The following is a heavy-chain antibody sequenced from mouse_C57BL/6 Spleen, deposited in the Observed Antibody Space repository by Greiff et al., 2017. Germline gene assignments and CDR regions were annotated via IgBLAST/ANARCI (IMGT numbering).Heavy chain of an antibody. Sequence: QVQLQQSGAELAKPGASVKLSCKASGYTFTSYWMHWVKQRPGQGLEWIGYINPSSGYTKYNQKFKDKATLTADKYYSTAYMQLSSLTYEDSAVXYCAIYYGNNSPWFAYGGQGTLVTVSA. D-gene: IGHD2-1*01. CDR1: GYTFTSYW. J-gene: IGHJ3*01. CDR3: AIYYGNNSPWFAY. V-gene: IGHV1-7*01. CDR2: INPSSGYT.